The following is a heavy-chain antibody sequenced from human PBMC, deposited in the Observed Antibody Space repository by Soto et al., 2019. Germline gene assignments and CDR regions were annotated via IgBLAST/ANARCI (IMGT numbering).Heavy chain of an antibody. D-gene: IGHD2-21*02. Sequence: EVQLVESGGGLVQPGGSLRLSCAASGFTFSSYSMNWVRQAPGKGLEWVSYISSSSSTIYYADSVKGRFTISRDNAKNSLYLQMNSLRDEDTAVYYCARGGCGGDCHAITMDVWGQGTTVTVSS. CDR1: GFTFSSYS. J-gene: IGHJ6*02. V-gene: IGHV3-48*02. CDR3: ARGGCGGDCHAITMDV. CDR2: ISSSSSTI.